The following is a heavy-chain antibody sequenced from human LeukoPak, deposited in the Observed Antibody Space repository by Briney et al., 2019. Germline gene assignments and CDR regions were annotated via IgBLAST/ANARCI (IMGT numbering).Heavy chain of an antibody. CDR3: ARANGWRLDY. J-gene: IGHJ4*02. Sequence: SETLSLTCTVSGGSISRYYWTWIRQPPGKGLEWIGYIYSSGSTNYNPSPKSRVTISVDTSKNQFSLNLSSVTAADTAVYYCARANGWRLDYWGQGTLVTASS. CDR2: IYSSGST. V-gene: IGHV4-59*01. D-gene: IGHD6-19*01. CDR1: GGSISRYY.